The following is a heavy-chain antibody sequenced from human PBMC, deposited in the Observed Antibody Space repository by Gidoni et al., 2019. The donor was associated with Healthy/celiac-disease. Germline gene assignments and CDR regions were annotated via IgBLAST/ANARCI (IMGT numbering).Heavy chain of an antibody. J-gene: IGHJ6*02. V-gene: IGHV3-30*18. Sequence: QVQLVESGGGVVQPGRSLRLSCAASGFTFSSYGMHWVRQAPGKGLEWVAVISYDGSNKYYADSVKGRFTISRDNSKNTLYLQMNSLRAEDTAVYYCAKSPSHYYTPWGQGTTVTVSS. D-gene: IGHD3-22*01. CDR3: AKSPSHYYTP. CDR2: ISYDGSNK. CDR1: GFTFSSYG.